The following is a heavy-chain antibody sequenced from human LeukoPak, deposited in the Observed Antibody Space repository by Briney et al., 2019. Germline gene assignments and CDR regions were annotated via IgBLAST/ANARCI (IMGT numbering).Heavy chain of an antibody. D-gene: IGHD6-6*01. CDR3: AGAVETTTDPARPLNWFDP. V-gene: IGHV1-69*13. CDR1: GGTFSSYA. J-gene: IGHJ5*02. Sequence: ASVKVSCKASGGTFSSYASSWVRQAPGQGLEWMGGIIPIFGTANYAQKFQGRVTITADESTSTASMELSSLRSEDTAVYYCAGAVETTTDPARPLNWFDPWGQGTLVTVSS. CDR2: IIPIFGTA.